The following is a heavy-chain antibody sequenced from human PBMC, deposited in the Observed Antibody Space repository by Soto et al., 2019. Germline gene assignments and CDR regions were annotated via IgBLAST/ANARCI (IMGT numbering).Heavy chain of an antibody. CDR3: ATDGAVGAWGCGPAPY. J-gene: IGHJ4*02. V-gene: IGHV3-15*01. D-gene: IGHD1-26*01. CDR1: GFTFSNAW. CDR2: LKSKTDGGTT. Sequence: EVQLVESGGGLVKPGGSLRLSCAASGFTFSNAWMTWVRQAPGKGLEWVGHLKSKTDGGTTEYAAPVKGRFSISREDSKNRLYLQMNSLKLEVTAEYYGATDGAVGAWGCGPAPYWVQGNLVTVSS.